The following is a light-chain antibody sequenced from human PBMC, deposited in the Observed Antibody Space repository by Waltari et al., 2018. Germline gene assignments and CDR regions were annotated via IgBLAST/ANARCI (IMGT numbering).Light chain of an antibody. CDR1: GSDVGGYIY. CDR3: CSYAGRYTFV. J-gene: IGLJ1*01. V-gene: IGLV2-11*01. Sequence: QSALTQPRPVSGSPGQSVTISCTGSGSDVGGYIYVPWYHHHPGRAPKVVIYDVDKRPSGVPGRFSGSQSGKTASLTISGLQAEDEGDYYCCSYAGRYTFVFGSGTRVTVL. CDR2: DVD.